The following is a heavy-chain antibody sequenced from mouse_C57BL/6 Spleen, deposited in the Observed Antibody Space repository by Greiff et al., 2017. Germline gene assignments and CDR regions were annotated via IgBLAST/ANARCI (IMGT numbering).Heavy chain of an antibody. V-gene: IGHV5-9*01. J-gene: IGHJ4*01. Sequence: EVHLVESGGGLVKPGGSLKLSCAASGFTFSSYTMSWVRQTPEKRLEWVATISGGGGNTYYPDSVKGRFTISRDNAKNTLYLQMSSLRSEDTALYYCARDYGSIYAMDYWGQGTSVTVSS. CDR1: GFTFSSYT. D-gene: IGHD1-1*01. CDR2: ISGGGGNT. CDR3: ARDYGSIYAMDY.